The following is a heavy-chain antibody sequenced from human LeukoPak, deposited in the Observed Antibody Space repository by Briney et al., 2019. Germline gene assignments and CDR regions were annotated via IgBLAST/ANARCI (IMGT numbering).Heavy chain of an antibody. D-gene: IGHD6-13*01. CDR2: IYHSGNT. CDR3: ARQGGSSSPYYYYYMDV. J-gene: IGHJ6*03. Sequence: SETLSLTCAVSGYSISSGYYWGWFRQPPGKGLEWSGCIYHSGNTYYNPSLKRRVTISVDTSKNLFSLSLTSVTAADTAVYYCARQGGSSSPYYYYYMDVWGKGTTVTVSS. V-gene: IGHV4-38-2*01. CDR1: GYSISSGYY.